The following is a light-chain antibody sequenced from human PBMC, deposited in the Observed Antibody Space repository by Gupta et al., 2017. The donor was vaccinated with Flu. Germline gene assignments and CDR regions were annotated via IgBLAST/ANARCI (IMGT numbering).Light chain of an antibody. CDR2: KAS. V-gene: IGKV1-5*03. CDR3: QQYNSYWT. Sequence: SPSTLSASVGDRVTITCRASQSISSWLAWYQQKPGKAPKRLIYKASSLESGVPSRFSGSGSGTEFTLTISSLQPDDFATYYCQQYNSYWTFGQGTKVEIK. J-gene: IGKJ1*01. CDR1: QSISSW.